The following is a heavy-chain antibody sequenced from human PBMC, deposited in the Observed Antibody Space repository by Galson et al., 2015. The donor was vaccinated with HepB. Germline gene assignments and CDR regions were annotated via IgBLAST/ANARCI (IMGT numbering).Heavy chain of an antibody. Sequence: SLRLSCAASGFTFSNYAMNLVRQAPGKGLEWVSVVTGGGDTTYYADSVKGRFIISRDNSKNTLYLQMDRLGAEDTAIYYCANLPNHGDYGVNYWGQGTLVTVSS. V-gene: IGHV3-23*01. D-gene: IGHD4-17*01. CDR2: VTGGGDTT. CDR3: ANLPNHGDYGVNY. CDR1: GFTFSNYA. J-gene: IGHJ4*02.